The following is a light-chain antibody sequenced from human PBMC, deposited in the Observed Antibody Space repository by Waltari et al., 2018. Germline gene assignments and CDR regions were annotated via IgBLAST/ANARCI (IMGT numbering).Light chain of an antibody. CDR3: QQYYSTPPT. CDR1: QNVLYRSTNRSY. CDR2: WAS. Sequence: DIVMTQSPNFLAVSLGERATINCKSSQNVLYRSTNRSYLAWYQQKPGQPPKLLIYWASTRESGVPDRFSGSGSGTDFTLTISSLQAEDVAVYYCQQYYSTPPTFGPGTKVDIK. J-gene: IGKJ3*01. V-gene: IGKV4-1*01.